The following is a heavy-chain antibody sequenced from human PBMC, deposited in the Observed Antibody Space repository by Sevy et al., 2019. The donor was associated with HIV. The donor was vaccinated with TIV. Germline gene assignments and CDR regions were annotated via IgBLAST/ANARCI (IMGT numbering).Heavy chain of an antibody. Sequence: SETLSLTCTVSGGSVSSGSYYWSWIRQPPGKGLEWIWYIYYSGSTNYNPSLKSRVTISVDTSKNQFSLKLSSVTAADTAVYYCARSQGAAGHWGYYFDYWGQGTLVTVSS. V-gene: IGHV4-61*01. CDR3: ARSQGAAGHWGYYFDY. J-gene: IGHJ4*02. D-gene: IGHD6-13*01. CDR2: IYYSGST. CDR1: GGSVSSGSYY.